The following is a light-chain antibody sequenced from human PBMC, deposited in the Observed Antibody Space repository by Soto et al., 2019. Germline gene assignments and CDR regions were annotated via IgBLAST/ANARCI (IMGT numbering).Light chain of an antibody. J-gene: IGKJ4*01. CDR3: QQYNSYSTLT. Sequence: DIQMTQSPSSLSASVGDRVSITCRASQSTSSWLAWYQQKPGKAPKLLMFDTFSLESGVPSRFRGSRSGTEFTLTISSLQPDDYATYYCQQYNSYSTLTFGGGTKVDIX. CDR2: DTF. V-gene: IGKV1-5*01. CDR1: QSTSSW.